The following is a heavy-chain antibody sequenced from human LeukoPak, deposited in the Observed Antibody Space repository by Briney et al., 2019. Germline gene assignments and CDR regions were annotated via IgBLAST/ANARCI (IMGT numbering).Heavy chain of an antibody. CDR1: GGSISSGGYY. CDR2: IYYSGST. D-gene: IGHD5-12*01. CDR3: ARAFLGGYDYENIAVAEY. Sequence: SQTLSLTCTVSGGSISSGGYYWSWIRQHPGKGLEWIGYIYYSGSTYYNPSLKSRVTISVDTSKNQFSLKLSSVTAADTAVYYCARAFLGGYDYENIAVAEYWGQGTLVTVSS. V-gene: IGHV4-31*03. J-gene: IGHJ4*02.